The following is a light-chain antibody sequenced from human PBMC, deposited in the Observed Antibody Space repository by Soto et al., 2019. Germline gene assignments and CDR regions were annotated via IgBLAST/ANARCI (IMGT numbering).Light chain of an antibody. CDR1: SSDVGVYKY. CDR2: DDT. CDR3: CSHAGSYTWV. Sequence: QSALTQPRSVSGSPGQSVTISCTGTSSDVGVYKYVSWYEHHPGKAPKLIIYDDTKRPSGVPDRFSASKSGNTASLTISGLQAEDEADYCCCSHAGSYTWVFGGGTQLTVL. V-gene: IGLV2-11*01. J-gene: IGLJ3*02.